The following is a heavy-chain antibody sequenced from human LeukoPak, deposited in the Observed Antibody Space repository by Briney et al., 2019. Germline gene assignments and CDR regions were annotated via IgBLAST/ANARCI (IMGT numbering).Heavy chain of an antibody. V-gene: IGHV1-69*13. CDR3: ARRVLGAVGYFDY. CDR1: GGTFSSYA. J-gene: IGHJ4*02. Sequence: RRASVKVSCKASGGTFSSYAISWVRQAPGQGLEWMGGIIPIFGTANYAQKFQGRVTITADESTSTAYMELSSLRSEDTAVYYCARRVLGAVGYFDYWGQGALVTVSS. CDR2: IIPIFGTA. D-gene: IGHD4-23*01.